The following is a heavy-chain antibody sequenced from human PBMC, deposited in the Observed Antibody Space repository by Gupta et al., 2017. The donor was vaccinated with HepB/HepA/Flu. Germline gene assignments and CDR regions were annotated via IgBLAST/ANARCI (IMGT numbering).Heavy chain of an antibody. CDR2: IYYSGST. D-gene: IGHD6-13*01. Sequence: QVQLQESGPGLVKPSETLSLTCTVSGGSISSYYWSWIRQPPGKGLEWIGYIYYSGSTNYNPSLKSRVTISVDTSKNQFSLKLSSVTAADTAVYYCARDGGDNIAAPLLDYWGQGTLVTVSS. J-gene: IGHJ4*02. CDR1: GGSISSYY. V-gene: IGHV4-59*01. CDR3: ARDGGDNIAAPLLDY.